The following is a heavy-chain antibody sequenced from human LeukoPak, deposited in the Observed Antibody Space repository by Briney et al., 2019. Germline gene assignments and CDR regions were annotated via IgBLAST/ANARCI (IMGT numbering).Heavy chain of an antibody. V-gene: IGHV2-5*02. Sequence: SGPTLVKPTQTLTLTCSFSGFSLSTSGVGVGWIRQPPGKSLECPALIYWDDDNRYSPSLESRHTLTTDTSKNQVVLTMTNMDPVETATYYCAHAGYSSSWWFIDYWGQGTPVTVSS. CDR1: GFSLSTSGVG. CDR2: IYWDDDN. D-gene: IGHD6-13*01. CDR3: AHAGYSSSWWFIDY. J-gene: IGHJ4*02.